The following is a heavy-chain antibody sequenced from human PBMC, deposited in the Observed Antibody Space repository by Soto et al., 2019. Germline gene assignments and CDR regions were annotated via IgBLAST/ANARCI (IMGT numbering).Heavy chain of an antibody. CDR3: AKGAGDRLSLGMDV. D-gene: IGHD1-26*01. Sequence: VGSLRLSCAASGFSIGDYGMDWVRQAPGKGLEWVALISYDGSNTYYADSVKGRFTISRGNSKDTLFLQMTGLRREDTAVYYCAKGAGDRLSLGMDVWGQGTTVTVSS. V-gene: IGHV3-30*18. J-gene: IGHJ6*02. CDR2: ISYDGSNT. CDR1: GFSIGDYG.